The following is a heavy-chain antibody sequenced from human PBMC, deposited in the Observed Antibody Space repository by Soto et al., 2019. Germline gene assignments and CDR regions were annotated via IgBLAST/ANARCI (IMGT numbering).Heavy chain of an antibody. CDR3: ARGLTTPAPN. CDR1: GGSFSTYY. V-gene: IGHV4-34*01. D-gene: IGHD2-15*01. J-gene: IGHJ4*02. Sequence: SETLSLTCAVYGGSFSTYYWSWIRQPPGKGLEWIGEINRRGSTNYNPSLKSRVTISVDTSRNQFSLKLSSVTAADTAVYYCARGLTTPAPNWGQGTLVTVSS. CDR2: INRRGST.